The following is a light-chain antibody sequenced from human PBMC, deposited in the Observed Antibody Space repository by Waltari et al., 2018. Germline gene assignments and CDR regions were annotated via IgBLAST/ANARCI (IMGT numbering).Light chain of an antibody. CDR3: SSFTDTHTLL. V-gene: IGLV2-14*03. Sequence: QSALTQPASVSGSPGQSITISCTGTSNDVGSSNFVSWYQQHPGRAPHVMLYVGPERPSGISYRFSGSKSANTASLTISGLLPEDEAIYYCSSFTDTHTLLFGGGTTVTVL. J-gene: IGLJ2*01. CDR1: SNDVGSSNF. CDR2: VGP.